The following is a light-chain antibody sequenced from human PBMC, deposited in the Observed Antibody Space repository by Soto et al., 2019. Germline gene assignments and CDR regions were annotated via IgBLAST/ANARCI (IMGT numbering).Light chain of an antibody. Sequence: QSALTQPDSVSDSPGQSITISCTGTSSDVGGSNFVSWYQQHPGKPPKLIIYDVANRPSGVSNRFSGSKSGSTASLIISRLQTDDEADYYCVSYTSSTTYVFGTGPKLNVL. CDR2: DVA. V-gene: IGLV2-14*03. CDR1: SSDVGGSNF. CDR3: VSYTSSTTYV. J-gene: IGLJ1*01.